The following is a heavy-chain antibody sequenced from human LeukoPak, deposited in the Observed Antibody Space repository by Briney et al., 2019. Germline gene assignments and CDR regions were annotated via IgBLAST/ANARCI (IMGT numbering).Heavy chain of an antibody. CDR1: GFTFSSYS. D-gene: IGHD6-13*01. CDR2: ISSSSSYI. V-gene: IGHV3-21*01. CDR3: ARLDSAAGTDFDY. J-gene: IGHJ4*02. Sequence: GGSLRLSCAASGFTFSSYSMNWVRQAPGKGLEWVSSISSSSSYIYYADSVKGRFTISRDNAKNSLYLQMNSLRAEDTAVYYCARLDSAAGTDFDYWGQGTLVTVSS.